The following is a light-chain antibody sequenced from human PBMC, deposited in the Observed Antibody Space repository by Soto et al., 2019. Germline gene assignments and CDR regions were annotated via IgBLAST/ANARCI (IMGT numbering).Light chain of an antibody. J-gene: IGKJ3*01. CDR1: QSVSSSY. CDR3: RQYDNLTLT. CDR2: GAS. V-gene: IGKV3-20*01. Sequence: IVMTQSPGTLSLSPGERATLSCRASQSVSSSYLAWYQQKHGQAPRLTIYGASSRATGIPDRFSGSVSGTDGTITINRLEQEDGSVYVGRQYDNLTLTFGPGTKVDIK.